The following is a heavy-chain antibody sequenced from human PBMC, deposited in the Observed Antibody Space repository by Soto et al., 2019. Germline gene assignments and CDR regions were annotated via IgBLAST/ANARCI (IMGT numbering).Heavy chain of an antibody. Sequence: QLQLQESGPGLVKPSETLSLSCTVPGGSITSSYYLGWIRQPPGKGLERIGSISGTGNTYDNPSLKGRATIATDTSKYPFSLIRISVTAAVTAVYYCRSSSRYSTDVWGQGATVTVSS. CDR3: RSSSRYSTDV. J-gene: IGHJ6*02. CDR2: ISGTGNT. D-gene: IGHD6-13*01. CDR1: GGSITSSYY. V-gene: IGHV4-39*01.